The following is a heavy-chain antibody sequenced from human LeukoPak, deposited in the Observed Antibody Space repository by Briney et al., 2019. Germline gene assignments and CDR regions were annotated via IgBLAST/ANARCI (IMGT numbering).Heavy chain of an antibody. D-gene: IGHD3-9*01. V-gene: IGHV4-61*01. Sequence: SETLSLTCTVSGYSISSGYYWSWIRQPPGKGLEWIGYIYYSGSTNYNPSLKSRVTISVDTSKNQFSLKLSSVTAADTAVYYCARGVGVLRYFDWLSSCNWFDPWGQGTLVTVSS. CDR3: ARGVGVLRYFDWLSSCNWFDP. CDR1: GYSISSGYY. J-gene: IGHJ5*02. CDR2: IYYSGST.